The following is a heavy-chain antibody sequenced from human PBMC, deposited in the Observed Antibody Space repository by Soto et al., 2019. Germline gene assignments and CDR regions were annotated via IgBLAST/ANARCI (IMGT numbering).Heavy chain of an antibody. CDR1: GYTFSGHA. Sequence: QVHFVQSGAEVKKPGASVKVSCKASGYTFSGHAIHWLRQAPGQRPEWLGWINAGISKTYYSEKFEGRVTFTRDTVATTVNMELTSLTSEDTAVYYCGRDQSGTGYYVDWFDPWGQGTLVTVSS. CDR2: INAGISKT. CDR3: GRDQSGTGYYVDWFDP. V-gene: IGHV1-3*01. J-gene: IGHJ5*02. D-gene: IGHD3-10*02.